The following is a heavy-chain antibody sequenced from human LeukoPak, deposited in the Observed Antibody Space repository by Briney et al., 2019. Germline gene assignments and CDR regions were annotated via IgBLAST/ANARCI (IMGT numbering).Heavy chain of an antibody. CDR3: AGVFGYDSSGWEVNFDY. J-gene: IGHJ4*02. CDR1: GYTFTNYG. D-gene: IGHD3-22*01. CDR2: INTYDGNT. V-gene: IGHV1-18*01. Sequence: GASVKVSCKASGYTFTNYGISWVRQAPGQGLEWMGWINTYDGNTNYAQNLQGRVTMTTDTSTSTVYMELRSLRSDDTAVYYCAGVFGYDSSGWEVNFDYWGQGTLVTVSS.